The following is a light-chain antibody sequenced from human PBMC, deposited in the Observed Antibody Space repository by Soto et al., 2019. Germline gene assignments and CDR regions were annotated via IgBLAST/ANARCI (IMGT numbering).Light chain of an antibody. J-gene: IGKJ3*01. Sequence: DIQLTQSPSFLSASVGDRVTITCRASQGISSYLAWYQQKPGQAPKLLIYAASTLQSGVPSRFSGSGSGTEFTLTISSLQPEDFATYYCQQLNSYRFTFGPGTTVDIK. CDR2: AAS. CDR1: QGISSY. CDR3: QQLNSYRFT. V-gene: IGKV1-9*01.